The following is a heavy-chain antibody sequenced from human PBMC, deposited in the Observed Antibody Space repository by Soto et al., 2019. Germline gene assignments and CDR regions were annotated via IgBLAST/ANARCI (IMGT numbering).Heavy chain of an antibody. D-gene: IGHD4-17*01. V-gene: IGHV3-30*18. Sequence: QVQLVESGGGVVQPGRSLRLSCAASGFTFSNYGMHWVRQAPGKGLEWVAVISYHGRDKYYADSVKGRFTISRDNSKNTLYLEMTSLRAEDTAVYYCAKDHLMTTVTTVGYWGQGTLVTVSS. J-gene: IGHJ4*02. CDR2: ISYHGRDK. CDR3: AKDHLMTTVTTVGY. CDR1: GFTFSNYG.